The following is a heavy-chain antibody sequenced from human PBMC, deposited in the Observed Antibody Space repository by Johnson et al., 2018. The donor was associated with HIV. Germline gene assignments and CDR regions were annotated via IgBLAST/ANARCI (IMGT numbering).Heavy chain of an antibody. CDR1: GFTFSSYA. D-gene: IGHD5-18*01. CDR2: ISGSGGTT. CDR3: ARDQRGGYSYGDAFDF. J-gene: IGHJ3*01. Sequence: EVQLVESGGGLVQPGGSLRLSCAASGFTFSSYAMSWVHQAPGKGLEWVSSISGSGGTTYYADSVKGRFTISRDNSKNTLYLQMSSLRAEDTAVYYCARDQRGGYSYGDAFDFWGQGTMVTVSS. V-gene: IGHV3-23*04.